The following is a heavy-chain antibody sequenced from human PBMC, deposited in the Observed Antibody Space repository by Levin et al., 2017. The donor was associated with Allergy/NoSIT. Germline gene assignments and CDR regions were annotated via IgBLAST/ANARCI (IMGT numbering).Heavy chain of an antibody. D-gene: IGHD2-21*01. CDR2: ISTSSNYI. V-gene: IGHV3-21*01. CDR3: AGYSITEAFDI. CDR1: GFTFSSYS. Sequence: GGSLRLSCAASGFTFSSYSMNWVRQAPGKGLEWVSSISTSSNYIYYADSMKGRFTISRDNAKNSLFLQMNSLRAEDTAVYYCAGYSITEAFDIWGQGTMVTVSS. J-gene: IGHJ3*02.